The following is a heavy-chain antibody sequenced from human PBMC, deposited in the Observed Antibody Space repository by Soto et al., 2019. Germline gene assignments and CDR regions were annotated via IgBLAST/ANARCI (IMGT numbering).Heavy chain of an antibody. Sequence: GXSVKVSCKASGYTFTSYGISWVRQAPGQGLEWMGWISAYNGNTNYAQKLQGRVTMTTDTSTSTAYMELRSLRSDDTAVYYCARLLDDPWYYYGMDVWGQGTTVTGSS. V-gene: IGHV1-18*04. J-gene: IGHJ6*02. CDR2: ISAYNGNT. CDR1: GYTFTSYG. CDR3: ARLLDDPWYYYGMDV. D-gene: IGHD1-1*01.